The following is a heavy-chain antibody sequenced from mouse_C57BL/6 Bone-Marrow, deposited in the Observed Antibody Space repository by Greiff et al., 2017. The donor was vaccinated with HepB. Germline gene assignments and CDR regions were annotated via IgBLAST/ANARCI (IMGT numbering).Heavy chain of an antibody. CDR3: ARDGHRAY. J-gene: IGHJ3*01. V-gene: IGHV1-85*01. CDR2: IYPRDGSN. CDR1: GYTFTSYD. D-gene: IGHD2-3*01. Sequence: QVQLQQSGPELVKPGASVKLSCKASGYTFTSYDINWVKQRPGQGLEWIGWIYPRDGSNKYNEKFKGKATLSVDTSSSTAYMELHSLTSEDSAVYFCARDGHRAYWGQGTLVTVSA.